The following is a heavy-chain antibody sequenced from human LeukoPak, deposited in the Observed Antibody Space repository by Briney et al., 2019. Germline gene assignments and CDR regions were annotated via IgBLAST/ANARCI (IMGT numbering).Heavy chain of an antibody. CDR2: IYSGGST. J-gene: IGHJ5*02. CDR3: AREQRIVGSSWDNWFDP. CDR1: GFTVSSNY. Sequence: GGSLRLSCAASGFTVSSNYMSWVRQAPGKRLEWVSVIYSGGSTYYADSVKGRFTISRDNSKNTLYLQMNSLRAEDTAVYYCAREQRIVGSSWDNWFDPWGQGTLVTVSS. D-gene: IGHD6-13*01. V-gene: IGHV3-66*02.